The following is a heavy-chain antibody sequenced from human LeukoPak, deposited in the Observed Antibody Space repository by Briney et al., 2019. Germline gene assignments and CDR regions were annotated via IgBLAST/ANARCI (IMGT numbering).Heavy chain of an antibody. V-gene: IGHV2-70*11. CDR3: ARILVSGARASSWPENYFDY. D-gene: IGHD6-13*01. J-gene: IGHJ4*02. CDR1: GFSLSTSGMC. CDR2: IDWDDDK. Sequence: ESGPTLVNPTQTLTLTCTFSGFSLSTSGMCVSWIRQPPGKALEWLARIDWDDDKYYSTSLKTRLTISKDTSKNQVVLTMTNMDPVDTATYYCARILVSGARASSWPENYFDYWGQGTLVTVSS.